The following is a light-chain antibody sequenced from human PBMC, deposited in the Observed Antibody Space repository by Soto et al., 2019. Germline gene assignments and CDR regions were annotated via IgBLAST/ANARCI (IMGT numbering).Light chain of an antibody. V-gene: IGLV2-14*01. CDR3: TSPAPGSLYV. CDR2: KVS. CDR1: SSDVGGYNY. Sequence: QSALTQPASVSGSPGQSITISCTGTSSDVGGYNYVSWYQQYPGRVPKLLIYKVSNRPSGISNRFSGSKSGNTASLTISGLPDEEEDDYFCTSPAPGSLYVFGAGTKLTVL. J-gene: IGLJ1*01.